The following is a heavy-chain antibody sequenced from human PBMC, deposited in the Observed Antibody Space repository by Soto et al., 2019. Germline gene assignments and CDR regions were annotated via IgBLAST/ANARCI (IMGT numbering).Heavy chain of an antibody. J-gene: IGHJ6*02. CDR2: INPNSGGT. V-gene: IGHV1-2*04. CDR1: GYTFTGYY. D-gene: IGHD3-10*01. Sequence: ASVKVSCKASGYTFTGYYMHWVRQAPGQGLEWMGWINPNSGGTNYAQKFQGWVTMTRDTSISTAYMELSRLRSDDTAVYYCARGVTMVRGVIKGYYYGMDVWGQGTTVTVSS. CDR3: ARGVTMVRGVIKGYYYGMDV.